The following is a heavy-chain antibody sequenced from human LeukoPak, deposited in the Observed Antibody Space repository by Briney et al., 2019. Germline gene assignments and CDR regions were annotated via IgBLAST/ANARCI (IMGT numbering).Heavy chain of an antibody. Sequence: PGGSLRLSCAASGFTFSSYAMHWVRQAPGKGLEWVSAISGGGGTTYYADSVKGRFTISRDNSKSTLYLQLDSLRAEDTALYYCAKYETWTSGRYFDYWGQGTLVTVSS. CDR2: ISGGGGTT. CDR1: GFTFSSYA. J-gene: IGHJ4*02. CDR3: AKYETWTSGRYFDY. D-gene: IGHD6-19*01. V-gene: IGHV3-23*01.